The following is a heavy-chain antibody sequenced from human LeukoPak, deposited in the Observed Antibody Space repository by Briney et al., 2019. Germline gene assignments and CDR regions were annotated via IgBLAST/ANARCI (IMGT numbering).Heavy chain of an antibody. CDR2: IYYSGST. V-gene: IGHV4-59*01. CDR3: ARNSGSYRGGWFDP. CDR1: GGSFSGYY. Sequence: PSETLSLTCAVYGGSFSGYYWSWIRQPPGKGLEWIGYIYYSGSTNYNPSLKSRVTISVDTSKNQFSLKLSSVTAADTAVYYCARNSGSYRGGWFDPWGQGTLVTVSS. J-gene: IGHJ5*02. D-gene: IGHD1-26*01.